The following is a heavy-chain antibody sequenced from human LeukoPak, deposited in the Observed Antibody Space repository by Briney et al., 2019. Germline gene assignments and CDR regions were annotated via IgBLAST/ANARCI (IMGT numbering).Heavy chain of an antibody. V-gene: IGHV4-39*01. D-gene: IGHD1-26*01. Sequence: SETLSLTCTVAGGSISSSSYYWGWIRQPPGKGLEWIGTIYYSGSTFYNPSLRSRVTVSVEPSKNRFSLKLSSVTAADTAVYYCVSQTPLYTGSFYFDYWGQGTLVTVSS. CDR1: GGSISSSSYY. J-gene: IGHJ4*02. CDR3: VSQTPLYTGSFYFDY. CDR2: IYYSGST.